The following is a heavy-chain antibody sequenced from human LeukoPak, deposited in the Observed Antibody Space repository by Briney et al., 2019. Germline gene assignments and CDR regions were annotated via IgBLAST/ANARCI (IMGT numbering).Heavy chain of an antibody. D-gene: IGHD6-19*01. V-gene: IGHV4-34*01. CDR2: INHSGST. Sequence: SETLSLTCAVYGGSFSGYYWSWIRQPPGKGLEWIGEINHSGSTNYNPSLKSRVTISVDTSKNQFSLKLSSVTAADTAVYYCARYSSRWYQYNYFDYWGQGTLVTVSS. CDR3: ARYSSRWYQYNYFDY. J-gene: IGHJ4*02. CDR1: GGSFSGYY.